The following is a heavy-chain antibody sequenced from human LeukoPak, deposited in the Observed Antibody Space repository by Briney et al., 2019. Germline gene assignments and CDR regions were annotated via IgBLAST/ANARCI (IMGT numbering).Heavy chain of an antibody. D-gene: IGHD6-6*01. CDR3: TTDRAIAVRPLFDY. CDR1: GFTFSNAW. Sequence: GWSLRLSCAASGFTFSNAWMGWVRQAPGKGLEWVGRIKSKTDGGTTEYAAPVKGRFTISRDDSKNTLYLQMNSLKIEDTGVYYCTTDRAIAVRPLFDYWGQGTLVSVSS. V-gene: IGHV3-15*01. J-gene: IGHJ4*02. CDR2: IKSKTDGGTT.